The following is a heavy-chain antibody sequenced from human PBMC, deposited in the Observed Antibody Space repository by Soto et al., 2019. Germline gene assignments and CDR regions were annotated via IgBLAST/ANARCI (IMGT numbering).Heavy chain of an antibody. CDR1: GFTFSSYA. Sequence: GGSLRLSCAASGFTFSSYAMSWVRQAPGKGLEWVSAISGSGGSTYYADSVKGRFTISRDNSKNTLYLQMNSLRAEDTAVYYCAKPFGPDVLRYFDWSTTLGGDYWGQGTLVTVSS. V-gene: IGHV3-23*01. CDR2: ISGSGGST. J-gene: IGHJ4*02. CDR3: AKPFGPDVLRYFDWSTTLGGDY. D-gene: IGHD3-9*01.